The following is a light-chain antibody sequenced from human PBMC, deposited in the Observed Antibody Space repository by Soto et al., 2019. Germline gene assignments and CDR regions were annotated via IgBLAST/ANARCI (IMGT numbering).Light chain of an antibody. CDR3: QQYNSYPWT. CDR1: QSISSW. Sequence: DIQMTQSPSTLSASVGDRVTITCRASQSISSWLAWYQQKPGKPPKILIYKASSLESGVPSRFSGSGSGTEFTLTISSLQPDDFATYYCQQYNSYPWTFGQGTKVDIK. J-gene: IGKJ1*01. V-gene: IGKV1-5*03. CDR2: KAS.